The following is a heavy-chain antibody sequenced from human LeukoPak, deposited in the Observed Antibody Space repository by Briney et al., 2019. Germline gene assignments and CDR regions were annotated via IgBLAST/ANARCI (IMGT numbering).Heavy chain of an antibody. CDR2: IYYRGST. J-gene: IGHJ4*02. CDR3: ARDVRIPPFDWLLPYYFDY. D-gene: IGHD3-9*01. V-gene: IGHV4-4*02. Sequence: GSLRLSCEASGFTFSSYWMTWVRQPPGRGLEWIGNIYYRGSTYYNPSLKSRLSISVDTSKNQFSLELNSVTAADTAVYYCARDVRIPPFDWLLPYYFDYWGQGTLVTVSS. CDR1: GFTFSSYW.